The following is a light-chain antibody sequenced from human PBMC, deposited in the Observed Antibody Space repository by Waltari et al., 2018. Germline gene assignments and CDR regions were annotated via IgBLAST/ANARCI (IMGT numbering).Light chain of an antibody. Sequence: EIVMTQSPATLSVSPGERATISCRASQSVSSNFAWYQLKPGQAPRLLIYDTSTRATGIPTRFSSSGSGTESTLTISSLQSEDFAVYYCQHYDNWPVTFGQGTRLEIK. V-gene: IGKV3-15*01. CDR1: QSVSSN. CDR3: QHYDNWPVT. CDR2: DTS. J-gene: IGKJ5*01.